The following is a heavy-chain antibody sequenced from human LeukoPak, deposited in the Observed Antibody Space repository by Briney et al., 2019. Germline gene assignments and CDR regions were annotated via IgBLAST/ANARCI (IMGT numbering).Heavy chain of an antibody. J-gene: IGHJ6*02. D-gene: IGHD3-3*01. V-gene: IGHV4-4*07. CDR2: IYTSGST. Sequence: ASETLSLTCTVSGGSISSYYWSWIRQPAGKGLEWIGRIYTSGSTNYNPSLKSRVTISVDTSKNQFSLKLSSVTAADTAVYYCARDRPVLRFLKWSKTDYYGMDVWGQGTTVTVSS. CDR3: ARDRPVLRFLKWSKTDYYGMDV. CDR1: GGSISSYY.